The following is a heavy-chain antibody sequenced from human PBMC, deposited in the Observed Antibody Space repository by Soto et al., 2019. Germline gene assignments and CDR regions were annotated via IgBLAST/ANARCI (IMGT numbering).Heavy chain of an antibody. Sequence: ASVKVSCKASGYTFTSYDINWVRQATGQGLEWMGWMNPNSGNTGYAQKFQGRVTMTRNTSISTAYMELSSLRSEDTAVYYCARGGVATILYYHYYMAVWGKGTTVTVSS. CDR2: MNPNSGNT. CDR3: ARGGVATILYYHYYMAV. CDR1: GYTFTSYD. J-gene: IGHJ6*03. D-gene: IGHD5-12*01. V-gene: IGHV1-8*01.